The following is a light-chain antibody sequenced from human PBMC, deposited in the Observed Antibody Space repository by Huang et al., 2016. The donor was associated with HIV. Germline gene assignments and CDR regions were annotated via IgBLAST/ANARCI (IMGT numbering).Light chain of an antibody. J-gene: IGKJ1*01. CDR1: QAIRND. Sequence: IQMTQSPASLSASVGDRVTITCRASQAIRNDLGWYQQRLGKAPKLLVAAASHLQSGVPSRFSGSWSGTHFTLTISGLQSEDFATYYCLQTYTYPWTFGQGTKVEI. V-gene: IGKV1-6*01. CDR2: AAS. CDR3: LQTYTYPWT.